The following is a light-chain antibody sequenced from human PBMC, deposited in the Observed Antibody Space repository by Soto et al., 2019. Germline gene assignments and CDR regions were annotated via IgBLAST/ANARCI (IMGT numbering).Light chain of an antibody. Sequence: EIVLTQSPGTLSLSPGESATLSCRASQSVRHDYLAWYQQKPGRAPRLVIYGASNRASGVPDRFSGSGSGTDFTLIISRLEPTDFAVYYCQQYGGSLPFDGVTKVAIK. CDR1: QSVRHDY. CDR2: GAS. V-gene: IGKV3-20*01. J-gene: IGKJ4*01. CDR3: QQYGGSLP.